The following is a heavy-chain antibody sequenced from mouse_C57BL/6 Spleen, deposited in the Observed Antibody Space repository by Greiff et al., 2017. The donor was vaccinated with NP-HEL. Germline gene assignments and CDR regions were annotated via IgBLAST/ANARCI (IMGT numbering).Heavy chain of an antibody. J-gene: IGHJ3*01. V-gene: IGHV5-17*01. CDR1: GFTFSDYG. CDR3: ARTELTGRFAY. CDR2: ISSGSSTI. D-gene: IGHD4-1*01. Sequence: EVQVVESGGGLVKPGGSRKLSCAASGFTFSDYGMHWVRQAPEKGLEWVAYISSGSSTIYYADTVKGRFTISRDNAKNTLFLQMTSLRSEDTAMYYCARTELTGRFAYWGQGTLVTVSA.